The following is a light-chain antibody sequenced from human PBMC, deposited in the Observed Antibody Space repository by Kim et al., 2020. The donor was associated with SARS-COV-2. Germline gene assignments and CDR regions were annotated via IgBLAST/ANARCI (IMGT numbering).Light chain of an antibody. J-gene: IGLJ3*02. V-gene: IGLV1-44*01. CDR3: AAWDDSLNGSV. Sequence: GKRVTISCSGSNSNIGSNVVNWYQQLPGTAPKLLIYSNDYRPSGVPDRFSGSKSGTSASLDISGLQSEDEADYYCAAWDDSLNGSVFGGGTQLTVL. CDR2: SND. CDR1: NSNIGSNV.